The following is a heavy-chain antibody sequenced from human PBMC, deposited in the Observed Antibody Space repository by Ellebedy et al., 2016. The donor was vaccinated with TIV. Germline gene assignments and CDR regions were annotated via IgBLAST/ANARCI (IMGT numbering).Heavy chain of an antibody. CDR1: GESFSNYY. J-gene: IGHJ4*02. V-gene: IGHV4-34*01. CDR3: ARGGSVAGRPNYFDY. Sequence: MPSETLSLTCAVYGESFSNYYWSWIRQPPGKGLEWIGEINHSGGTNYNPSLKSRVTISLDTSKKQFSLKMTSVTAADTAVYYCARGGSVAGRPNYFDYWGRGTLVTVSS. CDR2: INHSGGT. D-gene: IGHD6-19*01.